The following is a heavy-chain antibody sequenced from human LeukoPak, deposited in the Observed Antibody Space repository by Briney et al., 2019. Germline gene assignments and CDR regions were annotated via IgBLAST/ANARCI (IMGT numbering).Heavy chain of an antibody. Sequence: ASVKVSCKTSGYTFTSYAMHWVRQAPGQRLEWMGWINAGNGNTKCSQKFQGRVTITRDTSASTAYMEPSSLISEDTAVYYCAREGAGGLLFDYWGQGTLVTVSS. J-gene: IGHJ4*02. V-gene: IGHV1-3*01. CDR3: AREGAGGLLFDY. D-gene: IGHD2-15*01. CDR2: INAGNGNT. CDR1: GYTFTSYA.